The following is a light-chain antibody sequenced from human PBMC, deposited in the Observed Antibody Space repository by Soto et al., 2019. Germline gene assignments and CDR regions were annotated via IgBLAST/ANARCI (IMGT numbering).Light chain of an antibody. Sequence: DIVMTQSPDSLAVSLGERATINCKSSQSLLSRSTNKHYLAWYQQKPGQPPKVLIYGTSTRESGVPDRFSGSGSDTNFTLTISGLQAEDVAVYFCQQYYSTPYTFGQGTKLEIK. V-gene: IGKV4-1*01. CDR1: QSLLSRSTNKHY. J-gene: IGKJ2*01. CDR3: QQYYSTPYT. CDR2: GTS.